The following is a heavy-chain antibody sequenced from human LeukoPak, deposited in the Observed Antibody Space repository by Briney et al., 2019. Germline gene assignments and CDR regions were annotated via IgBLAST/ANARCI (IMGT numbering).Heavy chain of an antibody. CDR1: GFSVTTYA. D-gene: IGHD5-24*01. CDR2: ISDRGDST. Sequence: GGSLRLSCAASGFSVTTYAMGWVRQAPGKGLEWVSVISDRGDSTHYADSVKGRFTISRDSSKNTLYLQMNSLRAEDTAVYYCARDHNYAFDIWGQGTMVTVSS. CDR3: ARDHNYAFDI. V-gene: IGHV3-23*01. J-gene: IGHJ3*02.